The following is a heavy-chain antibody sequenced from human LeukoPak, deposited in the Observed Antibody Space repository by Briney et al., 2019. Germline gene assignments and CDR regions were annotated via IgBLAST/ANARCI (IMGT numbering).Heavy chain of an antibody. J-gene: IGHJ3*02. CDR3: ARDSVLLWFGERLAAFDI. Sequence: ASVKVSCKASGYTFTGYCMHWVRQAPGQGLEWMGWINPNSGGTNYAQKFQGRVTMTRDTSISTAYMELSRLRSDDTAVYYCARDSVLLWFGERLAAFDIWGQGTMVTVSS. CDR1: GYTFTGYC. CDR2: INPNSGGT. D-gene: IGHD3-10*01. V-gene: IGHV1-2*02.